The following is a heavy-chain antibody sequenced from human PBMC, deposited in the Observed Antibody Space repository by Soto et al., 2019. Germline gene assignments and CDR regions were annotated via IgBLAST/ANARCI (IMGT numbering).Heavy chain of an antibody. CDR1: GFTFSSYG. V-gene: IGHV3-30*18. CDR2: ISYDGSNK. J-gene: IGHJ4*02. Sequence: SLRLSCAASGFTFSSYGMHWVRQAPGKGLEWVAVISYDGSNKYYADSVKGRFTISRDNSKNTLYLQMNSLRAEDTAVYYCAKDRKYFDYWGQGTLVTVSS. CDR3: AKDRKYFDY.